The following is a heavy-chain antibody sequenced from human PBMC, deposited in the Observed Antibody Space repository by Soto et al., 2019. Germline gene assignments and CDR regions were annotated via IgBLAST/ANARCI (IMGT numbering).Heavy chain of an antibody. Sequence: LRLSCAASGFTFDTYVMSWVRQAPGKGLEWVSAINGAGYSTYYADSVKGRFTISRDNSKNTLYLHMNGLRAEDTALYYCAVLSGVVANTGYWGQGTLVTVSS. CDR2: INGAGYST. V-gene: IGHV3-23*01. CDR3: AVLSGVVANTGY. J-gene: IGHJ4*02. D-gene: IGHD3-22*01. CDR1: GFTFDTYV.